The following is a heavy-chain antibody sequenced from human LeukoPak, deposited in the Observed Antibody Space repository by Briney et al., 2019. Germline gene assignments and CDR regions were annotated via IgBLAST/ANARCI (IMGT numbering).Heavy chain of an antibody. V-gene: IGHV3-30*02. J-gene: IGHJ4*02. Sequence: GGSLRLSCAASGFTFSSYGMHGVRQAPGKGLEWVAFIRHDGNNKYYADSVKGRFTISRDNSENTLYLQMNSLRAEDTALYYCAKDGSLYSSSWYLDYWGQGTLVTVSS. CDR2: IRHDGNNK. D-gene: IGHD6-13*01. CDR1: GFTFSSYG. CDR3: AKDGSLYSSSWYLDY.